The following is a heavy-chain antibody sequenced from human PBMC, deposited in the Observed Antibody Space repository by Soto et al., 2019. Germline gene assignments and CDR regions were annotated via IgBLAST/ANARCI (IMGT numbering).Heavy chain of an antibody. CDR2: ISQSGNT. Sequence: SETLSLTCSIYSGSFSGYYWSWIRQPPGKGLEWIGEISQSGNTNYSPSLKSRVSISIDTSKEQFSLNLASVSAADTAVYYCARAPKVSGSSQTRPDFWGQGTLVTVSS. D-gene: IGHD6-6*01. V-gene: IGHV4-34*01. CDR1: SGSFSGYY. J-gene: IGHJ4*02. CDR3: ARAPKVSGSSQTRPDF.